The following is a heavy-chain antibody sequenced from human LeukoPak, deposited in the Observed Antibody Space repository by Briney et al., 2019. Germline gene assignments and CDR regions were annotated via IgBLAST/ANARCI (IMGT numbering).Heavy chain of an antibody. Sequence: HPGGSLRLSCAASGFTFSSYWMSWVRQAPGKGLEWVANIKQDGSEKYYVDSVKGRFTISRDNAKNSLYLQMNSLRDEDTAVYYCARGWNYYDNSGFYGEYWGQGTLVTVSS. CDR2: IKQDGSEK. CDR1: GFTFSSYW. J-gene: IGHJ4*02. V-gene: IGHV3-7*04. CDR3: ARGWNYYDNSGFYGEY. D-gene: IGHD3-22*01.